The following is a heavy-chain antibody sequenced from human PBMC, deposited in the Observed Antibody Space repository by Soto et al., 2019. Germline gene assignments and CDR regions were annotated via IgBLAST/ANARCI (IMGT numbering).Heavy chain of an antibody. J-gene: IGHJ4*02. CDR1: GGTFSSYA. V-gene: IGHV1-69*13. CDR2: IIPTFGTA. CDR3: ARGPRESGNFDY. D-gene: IGHD1-26*01. Sequence: SVKVSCKASGGTFSSYAISWVRQAPGQGLEWMGGIIPTFGTANYAQKFQGRVTITADESTSTAYMELSSLRSEDTAVYYCARGPRESGNFDYWGQGTLVTVYS.